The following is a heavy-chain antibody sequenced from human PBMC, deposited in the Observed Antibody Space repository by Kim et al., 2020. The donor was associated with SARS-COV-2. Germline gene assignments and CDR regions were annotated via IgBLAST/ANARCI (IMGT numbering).Heavy chain of an antibody. D-gene: IGHD3-3*01. CDR2: IGGSDGIT. J-gene: IGHJ5*02. V-gene: IGHV3-23*01. CDR3: AEDRSGGSYVDL. Sequence: GGSLRLSCAASGFTFRNYAMTWVRQAPGKGLEWVSSIGGSDGITYYADSVKGRFTIFRDNSKSTLYLQMNSLRADDAATYYCAEDRSGGSYVDLWGQGTLVTVSS. CDR1: GFTFRNYA.